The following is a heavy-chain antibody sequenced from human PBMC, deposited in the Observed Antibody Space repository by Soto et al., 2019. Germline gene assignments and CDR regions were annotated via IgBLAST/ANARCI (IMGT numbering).Heavy chain of an antibody. Sequence: QTLCLTSAISGDTVSINTAAWNWIRQSPSRGLEWLGRTYYRSKWYNDYAVSVKSRITINPDTSKNQFSLQLNSVTPEDTAVYYCAMFVVKDWCFDYWGQGTLVTVSS. D-gene: IGHD2-21*01. CDR2: TYYRSKWYN. J-gene: IGHJ4*02. V-gene: IGHV6-1*01. CDR3: AMFVVKDWCFDY. CDR1: GDTVSINTAA.